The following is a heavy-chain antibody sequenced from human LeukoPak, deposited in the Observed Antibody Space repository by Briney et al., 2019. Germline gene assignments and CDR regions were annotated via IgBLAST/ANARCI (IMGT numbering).Heavy chain of an antibody. CDR1: GFTFSSYW. CDR2: ISYDGNNK. Sequence: HPGGSLRLSCAASGFTFSSYWMSWVRQAPGKGLEWVTLISYDGNNKYYAASVKGRFTISRDNSKNTLYLQMNSLRAEDTAVYYCARDSPPDIWGQGTMVTVSS. CDR3: ARDSPPDI. V-gene: IGHV3-30*03. J-gene: IGHJ3*02.